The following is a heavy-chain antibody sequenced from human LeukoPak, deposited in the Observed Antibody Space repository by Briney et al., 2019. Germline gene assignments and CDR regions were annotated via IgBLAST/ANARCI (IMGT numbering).Heavy chain of an antibody. D-gene: IGHD3-10*01. CDR1: GYGFTSYA. Sequence: GASVKVSCKASGYGFTSYAITWVRQAPGQGLEWMGWISAYSGNTNYAQKLQGRVTMTTDTSTTTAYMELRSLGSDDTAVYYCARGHSYYGSGSYFFDPWGQGTLVTVSS. V-gene: IGHV1-18*04. CDR3: ARGHSYYGSGSYFFDP. CDR2: ISAYSGNT. J-gene: IGHJ5*02.